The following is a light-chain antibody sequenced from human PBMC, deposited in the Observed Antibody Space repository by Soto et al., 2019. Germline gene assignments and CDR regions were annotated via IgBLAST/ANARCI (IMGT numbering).Light chain of an antibody. J-gene: IGKJ1*01. CDR1: QSVTSSY. Sequence: EIVLTQSPGTLSLSPGERGTLSCRASQSVTSSYLAWYHQKPGQAPRLLIYDASNRATGIPDRFSGSGSGTDFTLTISRLEPEDFAVYYCQQYGSSPRTFGQGTKVEIK. CDR3: QQYGSSPRT. V-gene: IGKV3-20*01. CDR2: DAS.